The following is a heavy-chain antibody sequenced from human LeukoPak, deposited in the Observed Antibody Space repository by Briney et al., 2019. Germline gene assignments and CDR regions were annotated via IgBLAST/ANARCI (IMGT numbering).Heavy chain of an antibody. J-gene: IGHJ6*04. Sequence: SVKVSCKASGGTFSSYAISWVRQAPGQGLEWMRGIIPIFGTANYAQKFQGRVTITADESTSTAYMELSSLRSEDTAVYYCASSAPVAIPSFYYYGMDVWGKGTTVTVSS. CDR1: GGTFSSYA. V-gene: IGHV1-69*13. D-gene: IGHD3-10*01. CDR3: ASSAPVAIPSFYYYGMDV. CDR2: IIPIFGTA.